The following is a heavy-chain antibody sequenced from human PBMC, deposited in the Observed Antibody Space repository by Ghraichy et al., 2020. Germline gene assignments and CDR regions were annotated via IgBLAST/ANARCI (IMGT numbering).Heavy chain of an antibody. V-gene: IGHV4-59*01. D-gene: IGHD3-16*01. J-gene: IGHJ4*02. CDR3: AREWGAAHDY. CDR1: GDSIRRYY. Sequence: SETLSLTCTISGDSIRRYYWSWIRQPPGRGLEWIGYIYESGTTSYNPSLKSRVTISIDTTKNQFSLELSSMTAADTAVYFCAREWGAAHDYWGQGTLVTVSS. CDR2: IYESGTT.